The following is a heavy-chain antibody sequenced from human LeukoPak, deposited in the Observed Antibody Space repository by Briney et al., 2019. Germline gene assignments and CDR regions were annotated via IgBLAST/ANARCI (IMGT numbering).Heavy chain of an antibody. Sequence: SETLSLTCTVSGGSISSSSHHWSWVRQPPGKGLEWIGSIYYSGNTYYNPSLKSRVTISEDTSKNQFSLKLTSVAAADTAVYYCTREYSSSSDYWGQGTLVTVSS. CDR2: IYYSGNT. J-gene: IGHJ4*02. V-gene: IGHV4-39*02. CDR1: GGSISSSSHH. D-gene: IGHD6-6*01. CDR3: TREYSSSSDY.